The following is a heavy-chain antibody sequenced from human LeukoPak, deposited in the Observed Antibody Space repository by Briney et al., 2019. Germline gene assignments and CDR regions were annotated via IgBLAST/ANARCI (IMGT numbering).Heavy chain of an antibody. CDR1: GGSISSSSYY. CDR3: ARDGGTYYYGRGSWFDP. CDR2: IYYSGST. V-gene: IGHV4-39*07. D-gene: IGHD3-10*01. J-gene: IGHJ5*02. Sequence: SETLSLTCTVSGGSISSSSYYWGWTRQPPGKGLEWIGSIYYSGSTYYNPSLKSRVTISVDTSKNQFSLKLSSVTAADPAVYYCARDGGTYYYGRGSWFDPWGQGTLVTVSS.